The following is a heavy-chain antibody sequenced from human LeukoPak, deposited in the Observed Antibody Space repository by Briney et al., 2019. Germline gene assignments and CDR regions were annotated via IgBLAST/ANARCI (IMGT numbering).Heavy chain of an antibody. D-gene: IGHD5-18*01. CDR2: IRSKAYGGTT. CDR3: TRSYGSYYFDY. J-gene: IGHJ4*02. V-gene: IGHV3-49*03. CDR1: GFTFSSYA. Sequence: GSLRLSCAASGFTFSSYAMSWFRQAPGKGLEWVGFIRSKAYGGTTEYAASVKGRFTISRDDSKSIAYLQMNSLKTEDTAVYYCTRSYGSYYFDYWGQGTLVTVSS.